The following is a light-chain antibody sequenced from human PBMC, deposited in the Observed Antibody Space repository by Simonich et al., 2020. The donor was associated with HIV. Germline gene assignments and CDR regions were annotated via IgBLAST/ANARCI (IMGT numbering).Light chain of an antibody. CDR3: SSYAGSYTLV. J-gene: IGLJ2*01. CDR2: DVS. V-gene: IGLV2-11*01. CDR1: SSDVVSYSL. Sequence: QSALTPPASVSGSPGQSITISCTGTSSDVVSYSLVSWYQQHPGKAPKLMIYDVSKRPCGVRDRFSGYKSGNSASLTISGLQAEDEADYYCSSYAGSYTLVFGGGTKLTVL.